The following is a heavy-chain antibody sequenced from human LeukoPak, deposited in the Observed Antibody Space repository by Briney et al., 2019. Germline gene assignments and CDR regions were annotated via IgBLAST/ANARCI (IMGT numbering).Heavy chain of an antibody. Sequence: SETLSLTCTVSGGSISSYYWSWIRQPPGKGLDWIGYIYDSGSTNYKPSLKSRVTISVDTSKNQFSLKLSSVTAADTALYYCARARYSSSPFDYWGQGTLVTVSS. CDR2: IYDSGST. D-gene: IGHD6-6*01. CDR1: GGSISSYY. CDR3: ARARYSSSPFDY. V-gene: IGHV4-59*01. J-gene: IGHJ4*02.